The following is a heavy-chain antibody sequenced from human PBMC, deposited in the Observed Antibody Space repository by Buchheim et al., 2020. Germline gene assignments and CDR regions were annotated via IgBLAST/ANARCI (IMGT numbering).Heavy chain of an antibody. D-gene: IGHD2-8*01. V-gene: IGHV3-7*01. CDR1: GFTFSNYW. J-gene: IGHJ6*02. CDR2: IRPDGSET. CDR3: ARKYGGMDV. Sequence: EMQLVESGGGLVQPGESLRLSCAGSGFTFSNYWMSWVRQAPGQGLEWVANIRPDGSETFYVDSVKGRFTMSRENPKNSLHLQMNSLRAEDTAVYYCARKYGGMDVWGQGTT.